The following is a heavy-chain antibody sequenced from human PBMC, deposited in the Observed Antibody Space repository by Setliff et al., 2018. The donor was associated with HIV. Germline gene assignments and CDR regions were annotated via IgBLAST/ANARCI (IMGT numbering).Heavy chain of an antibody. CDR3: ARSLWLGDIQH. D-gene: IGHD2-21*01. Sequence: SETLSLTCTVSGGSISSGSYYWSWIRQPAGKGLEWIGHIYTSGSTNYNPSLKSRVTISGDTSRNQFALKLSSVTAADTAVYYCARSLWLGDIQHWGQGTLVTVSS. CDR2: IYTSGST. CDR1: GGSISSGSYY. J-gene: IGHJ1*01. V-gene: IGHV4-61*09.